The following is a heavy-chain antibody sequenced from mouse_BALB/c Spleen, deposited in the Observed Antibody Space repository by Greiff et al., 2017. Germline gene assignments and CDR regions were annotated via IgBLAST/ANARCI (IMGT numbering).Heavy chain of an antibody. CDR3: ANFTTAY. V-gene: IGHV1-7*01. D-gene: IGHD1-1*01. CDR1: GYTFTSYW. Sequence: VQLQQSGAELAKPGASVKMSCKASGYTFTSYWMHWVKQRPGQGLEWIGYINPSTGYTEYNQKFKDKATLTADKSSSTAYMQLSSLTSEDSAVYYCANFTTAYWGQGTLVTVSA. CDR2: INPSTGYT. J-gene: IGHJ3*01.